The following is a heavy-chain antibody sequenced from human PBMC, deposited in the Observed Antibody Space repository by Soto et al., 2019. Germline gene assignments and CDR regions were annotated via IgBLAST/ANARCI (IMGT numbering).Heavy chain of an antibody. CDR1: GGSISSSSYY. CDR3: ARRIRHGSGAVDY. D-gene: IGHD6-19*01. CDR2: IYYSGST. J-gene: IGHJ4*02. Sequence: QLQLQESGPGLVKPSETLSLTCTVSGGSISSSSYYWCWIRQPPGNWLEWIGSIYYSGSTYYNLYLKSRVTISVDAYMTQFSLMLSSVTAADTAVYYCARRIRHGSGAVDYWGQGTRVTVSS. V-gene: IGHV4-39*01.